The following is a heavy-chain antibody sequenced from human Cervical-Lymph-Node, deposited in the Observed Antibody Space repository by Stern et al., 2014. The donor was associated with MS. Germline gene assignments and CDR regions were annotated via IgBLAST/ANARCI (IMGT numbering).Heavy chain of an antibody. CDR3: ARVFTTSGDY. V-gene: IGHV1-2*06. CDR2: INVNSGGT. Sequence: QVQLQQSGAEVKKPGASVKVSCKASGDTFTGYYVHWVRQAPGQGLEWMGRINVNSGGTNYAQKFQGRVTMTRDTSISTAYMELSRLRSDDTAVYYCARVFTTSGDYWGQGTLVTVSS. CDR1: GDTFTGYY. J-gene: IGHJ4*02. D-gene: IGHD4-17*01.